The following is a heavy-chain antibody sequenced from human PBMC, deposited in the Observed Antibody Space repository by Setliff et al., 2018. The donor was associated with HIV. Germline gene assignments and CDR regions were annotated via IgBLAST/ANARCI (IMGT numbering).Heavy chain of an antibody. Sequence: PSETLSLTCTVSGGSISSSSYYWGWIRQPPGKGLEWIGSLHHSGNTHYKPSLKSRVSIFLDTSKKQLSLKLRSVTAADTAVYYCAREGGYCGSIPCFGFGYWGQGTLVTVSS. J-gene: IGHJ4*01. V-gene: IGHV4-39*02. CDR2: LHHSGNT. CDR3: AREGGYCGSIPCFGFGY. CDR1: GGSISSSSYY. D-gene: IGHD2-2*01.